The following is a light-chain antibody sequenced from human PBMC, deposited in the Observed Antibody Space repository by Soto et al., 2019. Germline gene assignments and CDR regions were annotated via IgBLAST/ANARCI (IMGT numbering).Light chain of an antibody. CDR3: QQYNRGCLHT. J-gene: IGKJ5*01. CDR2: DAS. Sequence: EILRTPTPATLSLSHGEGATLSCRASQSVNNNLAWYQQKPGQAPRLLIFDASTRATGIPARFSGTGSGTEFTLTISSLQSEDFAVYYCQQYNRGCLHTFGQGTRLEIK. CDR1: QSVNNN. V-gene: IGKV3-15*01.